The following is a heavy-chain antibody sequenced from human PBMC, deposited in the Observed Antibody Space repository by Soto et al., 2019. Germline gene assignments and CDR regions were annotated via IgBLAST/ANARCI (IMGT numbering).Heavy chain of an antibody. CDR2: IKQDGSEK. CDR1: GFTFSSYW. J-gene: IGHJ4*02. CDR3: VTLALGKFDY. V-gene: IGHV3-7*03. D-gene: IGHD1-26*01. Sequence: PGGSLRLSCAASGFTFSSYWMSWVRQAPGKGLEWVANIKQDGSEKYYVDSVKGRFTISRDNSKNKLYLQMDSLRAEDTAVYYCVTLALGKFDYWGQGNLVTVS.